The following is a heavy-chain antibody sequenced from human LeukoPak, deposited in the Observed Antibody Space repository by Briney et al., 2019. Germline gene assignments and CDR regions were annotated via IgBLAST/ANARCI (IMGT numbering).Heavy chain of an antibody. V-gene: IGHV6-1*01. D-gene: IGHD3-10*01. CDR1: GDSVSSISAA. J-gene: IGHJ4*02. CDR2: TYYRSKWYN. CDR3: AKDCGLGYWFGELLHGYYFDY. Sequence: SQTLSLTCAISGDSVSSISAAWNWIRQSPKRGLEWLGRTYYRSKWYNEYAASVKSRIIINPDTSKNQFSLQLTAVTPEDTAVYYCAKDCGLGYWFGELLHGYYFDYWGQGTLVTVSS.